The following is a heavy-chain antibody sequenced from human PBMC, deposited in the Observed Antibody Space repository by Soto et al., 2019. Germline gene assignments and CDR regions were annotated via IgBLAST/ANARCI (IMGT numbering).Heavy chain of an antibody. D-gene: IGHD3-16*01. CDR1: GFTFSSYA. CDR3: ARVLIAGVSYYYYYGMDV. J-gene: IGHJ6*02. V-gene: IGHV3-30-3*01. CDR2: ISYDGSNK. Sequence: PGGSLRLSCAASGFTFSSYAMHWVRQAPGKGLEWVAVISYDGSNKYYADSVKGRFTISRDNSKNTLYLQMNSLRAEDTAVYYCARVLIAGVSYYYYYGMDVWGQGTTVTVSS.